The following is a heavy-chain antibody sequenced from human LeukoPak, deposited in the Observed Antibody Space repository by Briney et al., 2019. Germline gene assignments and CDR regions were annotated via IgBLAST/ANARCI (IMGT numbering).Heavy chain of an antibody. D-gene: IGHD3-3*01. J-gene: IGHJ4*02. CDR3: TRRPKEPSFCSGYVDS. CDR1: GAIIKREGFN. Sequence: PSETLSLTCSVSGAIIKREGFNWDWIRQPPGKGLEYIGSIFYNGNTYYNPSLESRVTISVDTSKNQFSLNLYSVTAADTAVYYCTRRPKEPSFCSGYVDSWGQGTLVTVSS. V-gene: IGHV4-39*01. CDR2: IFYNGNT.